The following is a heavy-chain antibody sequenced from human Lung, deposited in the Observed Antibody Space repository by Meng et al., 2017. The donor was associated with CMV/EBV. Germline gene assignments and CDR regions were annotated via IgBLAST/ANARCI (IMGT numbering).Heavy chain of an antibody. CDR1: GSTVSSTS. D-gene: IGHD3-3*01. J-gene: IGHJ6*02. CDR3: ARDFKNSLYDFFVYV. Sequence: SVXVSXXASGSTVSSTSIHWVRQAPGQGLEWMGMIHPSGGRARYAQKFQGRVTMTMDTSTSTVYMEMTSLRSEDTAVYYCARDFKNSLYDFFVYVWGQVXTVTVSS. CDR2: IHPSGGRA. V-gene: IGHV1-46*01.